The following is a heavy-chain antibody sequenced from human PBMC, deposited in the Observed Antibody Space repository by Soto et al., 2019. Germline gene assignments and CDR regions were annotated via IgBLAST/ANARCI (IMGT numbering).Heavy chain of an antibody. V-gene: IGHV4-59*08. J-gene: IGHJ4*02. CDR2: IFHTGSA. CDR1: GDSISSYY. CDR3: ARQPYTSGAYYFDY. Sequence: SETLSLTCTVSGDSISSYYWSWIRQPPGKGLEWIGYIFHTGSANYNPSLKSRVTISIDTSKNQFSLRLSSVTAADTAVYYCARQPYTSGAYYFDYWGQGNPVTVSS. D-gene: IGHD6-19*01.